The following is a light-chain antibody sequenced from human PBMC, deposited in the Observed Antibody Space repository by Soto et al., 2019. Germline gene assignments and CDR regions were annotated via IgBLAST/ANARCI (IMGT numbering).Light chain of an antibody. CDR2: GST. V-gene: IGLV1-40*01. CDR3: HSYDSSLTVVL. CDR1: NSNIGAGYD. J-gene: IGLJ2*01. Sequence: QSALTQPPSVSGATGQRVTISCTGSNSNIGAGYDVNWYQQLPGLVPKLLTYGSTRRPSGVPERFSGSKSDTSASLAITGLQAEDEAHYYCHSYDSSLTVVLFGGGTKLTVL.